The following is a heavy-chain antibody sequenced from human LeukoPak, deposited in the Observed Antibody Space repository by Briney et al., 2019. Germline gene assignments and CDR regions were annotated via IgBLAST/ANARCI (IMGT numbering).Heavy chain of an antibody. Sequence: ASVKGSCKASGYTFTSYYMHWVRQAPGQGLEWMGIINLSGGSTSYAQKFQGRVTMTRDTSTSTVYMELSSLRSEDTAVYYCARFNYDSSGYYFGYFDYWGQGTLVTVSS. CDR1: GYTFTSYY. V-gene: IGHV1-46*01. J-gene: IGHJ4*02. D-gene: IGHD3-22*01. CDR2: INLSGGST. CDR3: ARFNYDSSGYYFGYFDY.